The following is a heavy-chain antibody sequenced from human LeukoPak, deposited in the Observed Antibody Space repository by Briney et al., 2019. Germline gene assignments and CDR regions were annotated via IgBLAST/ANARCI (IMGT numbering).Heavy chain of an antibody. J-gene: IGHJ3*02. D-gene: IGHD1-26*01. CDR1: GFTFSSYS. CDR2: ISSSSGYI. CDR3: ARDPASYKSAFDI. Sequence: GGSLRLSCAASGFTFSSYSMNWVRQAPGKGLEWVSSISSSSGYIYYADPVKGRFTISRDNAKNSLYLQMNSLRAEDTAVYYCARDPASYKSAFDIWDQGTMVTVSS. V-gene: IGHV3-21*04.